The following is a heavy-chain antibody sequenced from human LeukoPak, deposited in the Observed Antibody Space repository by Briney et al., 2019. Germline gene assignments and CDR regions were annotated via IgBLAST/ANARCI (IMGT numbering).Heavy chain of an antibody. CDR1: GGSFSGYY. V-gene: IGHV4-34*01. Sequence: SETLSLTCAVYGGSFSGYYWSWIRQPPGKGLEWIGEINHSGSTNYHPSLKSRVAISVDTSKNQFSLKLSSVTAADTAVYYCARGGGYCSSASCYWAGWGQGTLVIVSS. CDR3: ARGGGYCSSASCYWAG. D-gene: IGHD2-2*01. J-gene: IGHJ4*02. CDR2: INHSGST.